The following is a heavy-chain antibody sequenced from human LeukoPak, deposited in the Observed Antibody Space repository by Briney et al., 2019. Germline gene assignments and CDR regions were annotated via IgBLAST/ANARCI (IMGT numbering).Heavy chain of an antibody. D-gene: IGHD1-26*01. J-gene: IGHJ6*02. Sequence: SETLSLTCAVYGGSFSGYYWSWIRQPPGKGLEWIGEINHSGSTNYNPSLKSRVTISVDTSKNQFSLKLSSVTAADTAVYYCARERVGAAWEYYFYGMDVCGQGTTVTVSS. CDR2: INHSGST. CDR3: ARERVGAAWEYYFYGMDV. CDR1: GGSFSGYY. V-gene: IGHV4-34*01.